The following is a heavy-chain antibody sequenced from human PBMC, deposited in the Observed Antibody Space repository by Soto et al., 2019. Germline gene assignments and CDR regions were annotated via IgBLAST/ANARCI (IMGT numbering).Heavy chain of an antibody. J-gene: IGHJ6*02. Sequence: ASVKVSCKVSGYTLTELSMHWVRQAPGKGLEWMGGFDPEDGETIYAQKFQGRVTMTEDTSTDTAYMELSSLRSEDAAVYYCATHSGSYPSSHYGMDVWGQGPTVTVSS. D-gene: IGHD1-26*01. CDR3: ATHSGSYPSSHYGMDV. CDR1: GYTLTELS. V-gene: IGHV1-24*01. CDR2: FDPEDGET.